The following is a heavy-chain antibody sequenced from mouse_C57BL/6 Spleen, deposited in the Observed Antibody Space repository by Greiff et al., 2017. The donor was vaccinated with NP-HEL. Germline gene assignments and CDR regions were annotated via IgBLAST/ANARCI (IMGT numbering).Heavy chain of an antibody. Sequence: EVKLVESGGGLVKPGGSLKLSCAASEFTFSDYGMHWVRQAPEKGLEWVAYISSGSSTIYYADTVKGRFTISRDNAKNTLFLQMTSLRSEDTAMYYCARGRDGSSSWFAYWGQGTLVTVSA. V-gene: IGHV5-17*01. CDR1: EFTFSDYG. D-gene: IGHD1-1*01. J-gene: IGHJ3*01. CDR2: ISSGSSTI. CDR3: ARGRDGSSSWFAY.